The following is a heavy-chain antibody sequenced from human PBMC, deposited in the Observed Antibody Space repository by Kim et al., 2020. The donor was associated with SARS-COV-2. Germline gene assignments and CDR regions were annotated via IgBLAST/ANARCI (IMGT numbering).Heavy chain of an antibody. D-gene: IGHD3-10*01. J-gene: IGHJ4*02. CDR2: ISYDGSNK. CDR3: ARTGVRGVN. Sequence: GGSLRLSCAASGFTFSSYAMHWVRQAPGKGLEWVAVISYDGSNKYYADSVKGRFTISRDNSKNTLYLQMNSLRAEDTAVYYCARTGVRGVNWGQGTLVTVSS. V-gene: IGHV3-30-3*01. CDR1: GFTFSSYA.